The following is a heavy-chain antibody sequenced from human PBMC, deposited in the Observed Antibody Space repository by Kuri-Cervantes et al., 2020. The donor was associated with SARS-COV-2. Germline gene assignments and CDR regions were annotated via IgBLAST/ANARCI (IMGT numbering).Heavy chain of an antibody. Sequence: SETLSLTCTVSGDSISRGTFFCIWIRQPPGKGLEWIGSIYHSGSTYYNPSLKSRVTISVDTSKNQFSLKLSSVTAADTAVYYCARVFRARGAYYDFWSGPYYYYMDVWGKGTTVTVSS. CDR1: GDSISRGTFF. CDR3: ARVFRARGAYYDFWSGPYYYYMDV. V-gene: IGHV4-38-2*02. CDR2: IYHSGST. D-gene: IGHD3-3*01. J-gene: IGHJ6*03.